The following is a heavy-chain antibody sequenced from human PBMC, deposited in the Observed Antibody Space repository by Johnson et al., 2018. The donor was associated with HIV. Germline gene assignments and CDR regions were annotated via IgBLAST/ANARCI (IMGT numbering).Heavy chain of an antibody. Sequence: QVQLVESGGGLVKPGGSLRLSCAASGFTFSSYGMHWVRQAPGKGLEWVAFIRYDGSNKYYADSVKGRLTISRDNSKNTLYLKMNSLRAEDTAVYYCAKDHLSGSYLAEDAFDIWGQGTMVTVSS. CDR2: IRYDGSNK. V-gene: IGHV3-30*02. CDR3: AKDHLSGSYLAEDAFDI. CDR1: GFTFSSYG. J-gene: IGHJ3*02. D-gene: IGHD1-26*01.